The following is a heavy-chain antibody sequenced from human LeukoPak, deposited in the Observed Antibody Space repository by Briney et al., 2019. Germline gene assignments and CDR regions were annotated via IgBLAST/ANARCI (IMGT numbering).Heavy chain of an antibody. Sequence: LGESLKISCKGSGYSFTNYWIGWVRQMPGKGLEWMGIIYAGDSDTRYSPSFQGLVTISADKSISTVYLQWNSLKASDTAMYYCARGSSAFYSFFDYWGQGTLVTVSS. CDR1: GYSFTNYW. D-gene: IGHD3-22*01. CDR2: IYAGDSDT. J-gene: IGHJ4*02. V-gene: IGHV5-51*01. CDR3: ARGSSAFYSFFDY.